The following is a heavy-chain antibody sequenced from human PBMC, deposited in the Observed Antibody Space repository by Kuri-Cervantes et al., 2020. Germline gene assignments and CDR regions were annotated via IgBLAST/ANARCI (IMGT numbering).Heavy chain of an antibody. CDR3: ARGSYRHYYFDY. V-gene: IGHV3-21*01. CDR2: ISSSSSYI. Sequence: GESLKISCAASGFTFSSYSMNWVRQAPGKGLEWVSSISSSSSYIYYADSVKGRFTISRDNAKNSLYLQMNSLRAEDMAVYYCARGSYRHYYFDYWGQGTLVTVSS. D-gene: IGHD3-16*02. J-gene: IGHJ4*02. CDR1: GFTFSSYS.